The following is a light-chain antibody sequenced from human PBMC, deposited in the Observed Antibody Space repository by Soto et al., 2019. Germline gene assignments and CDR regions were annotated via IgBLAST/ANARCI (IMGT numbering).Light chain of an antibody. CDR3: QQYGSSPP. J-gene: IGKJ4*01. Sequence: EIVLTQSPGTLSLSPGERATLSCRASQSVSSSYLAWYQQKPGQAPRLLIYGASSRATGIPDRFSGSGSGTDFTLTISRLGPEDFAVYYCQQYGSSPPFGGGTKVEIK. V-gene: IGKV3-20*01. CDR2: GAS. CDR1: QSVSSSY.